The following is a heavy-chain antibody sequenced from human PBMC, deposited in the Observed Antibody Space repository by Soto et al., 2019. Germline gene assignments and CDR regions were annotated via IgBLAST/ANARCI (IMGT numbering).Heavy chain of an antibody. CDR2: IWYDGSNK. Sequence: LRLSCAASGFTFSSYGMHWVRQAPGKGLEWVAVIWYDGSNKYYADSVKGRFTISRDNSKNTLYLQMNSLRAEDTAVYYCARDINYGDYAIDYWGQGTLVTVSS. CDR3: ARDINYGDYAIDY. D-gene: IGHD4-17*01. CDR1: GFTFSSYG. J-gene: IGHJ4*02. V-gene: IGHV3-33*01.